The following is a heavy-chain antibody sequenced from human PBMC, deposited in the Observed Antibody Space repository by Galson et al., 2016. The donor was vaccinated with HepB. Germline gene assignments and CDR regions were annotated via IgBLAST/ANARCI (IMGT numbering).Heavy chain of an antibody. D-gene: IGHD5-18*01. CDR3: ATWRGYGYGIDY. CDR2: TYYRSKWYN. Sequence: CAISGDSVSSNSAAWNWIRQSPSRGLEWLGRTYYRSKWYNDYAVSVKSRIIVNPDTSKNQFSLQLNSVTPEDTGVYYCATWRGYGYGIDYWGQGTLVTVSS. J-gene: IGHJ4*02. V-gene: IGHV6-1*01. CDR1: GDSVSSNSAA.